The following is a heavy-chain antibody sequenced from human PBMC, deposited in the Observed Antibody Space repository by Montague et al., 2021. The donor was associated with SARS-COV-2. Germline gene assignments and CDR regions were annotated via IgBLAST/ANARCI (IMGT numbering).Heavy chain of an antibody. J-gene: IGHJ6*02. V-gene: IGHV4-39*07. CDR3: ARDATVTTFYYYGMDV. CDR2: IYYSGST. Sequence: SETLSLTCTVSGGSISTSYYWGWIRQPPGKGLEWIGSIYYSGSTYHNPSRKSRVTISVDTSKNQFSLKLSSVTAADTAVYYCARDATVTTFYYYGMDVWGQGTTVTASS. CDR1: GGSISTSYY. D-gene: IGHD4-17*01.